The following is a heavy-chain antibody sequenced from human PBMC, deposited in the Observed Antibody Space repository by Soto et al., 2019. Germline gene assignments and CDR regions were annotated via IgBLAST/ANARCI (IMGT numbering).Heavy chain of an antibody. J-gene: IGHJ4*02. CDR3: AREGSGDAYSAGGAMDC. V-gene: IGHV3-30*04. Sequence: QVQLVESGGDVVQPGRSLRLSCETSGFSFSSYVLHWVRQAPGKGLEWVAVLSYYERDKYYADSVKGRFTISRDNSKNTLYLQMSSLRTEDTAVYYCAREGSGDAYSAGGAMDCWGQGTLVTVSS. CDR2: LSYYERDK. CDR1: GFSFSSYV. D-gene: IGHD4-4*01.